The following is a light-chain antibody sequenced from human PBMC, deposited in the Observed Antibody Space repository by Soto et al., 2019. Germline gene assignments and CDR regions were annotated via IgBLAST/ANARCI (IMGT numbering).Light chain of an antibody. V-gene: IGKV3-20*01. CDR3: QQFGSSPRGT. Sequence: EIVLTQSPGTLSLSPGERVTLSCRASQRVSSSYLAWYQQKPGQAPRLLIYGSSSRATGLPDRFSGSGAGTDFTLTISRLEPEDFAVYYCQQFGSSPRGTFGQGTKVEIK. J-gene: IGKJ1*01. CDR2: GSS. CDR1: QRVSSSY.